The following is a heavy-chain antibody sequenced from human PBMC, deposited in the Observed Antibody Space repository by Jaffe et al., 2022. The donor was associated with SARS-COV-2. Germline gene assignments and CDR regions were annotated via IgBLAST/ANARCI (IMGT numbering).Heavy chain of an antibody. CDR3: AKEYCSPTRCSYGFDV. CDR1: GFTFSSYA. D-gene: IGHD2-15*01. J-gene: IGHJ6*02. V-gene: IGHV3-30*18. CDR2: ISHDGPNK. Sequence: QVQLVESGGGVVQPGRSLRLSCAASGFTFSSYAMHWVRQAPGKGLEWLAFISHDGPNKHYADSVKGRFTVSRDNSQNTLSLQMNSLRADDTAVYYCAKEYCSPTRCSYGFDVWGLGTTVIVSS.